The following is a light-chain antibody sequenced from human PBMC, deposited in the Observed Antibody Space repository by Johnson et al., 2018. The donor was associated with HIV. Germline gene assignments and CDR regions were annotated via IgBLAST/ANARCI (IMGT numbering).Light chain of an antibody. CDR3: GTWDSSLSVGV. Sequence: QSVFTQPPSVSAAPGHKVTISCSGSSSNIGNNYVSWYQQLPGTAPKLLIYDNNKRPSGIPDRFSGSKSGTSATLGITGLQTGDEADYYCGTWDSSLSVGVFGTGTKVTVL. CDR2: DNN. J-gene: IGLJ1*01. CDR1: SSNIGNNY. V-gene: IGLV1-51*01.